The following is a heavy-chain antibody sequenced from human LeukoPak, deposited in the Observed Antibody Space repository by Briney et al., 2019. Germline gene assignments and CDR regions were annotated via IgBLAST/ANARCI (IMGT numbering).Heavy chain of an antibody. CDR3: ARNLPAADY. V-gene: IGHV3-48*04. CDR1: GFTFSSYS. D-gene: IGHD2-2*01. Sequence: PGGSLRLSCAASGFTFSSYSMNWVRQAPGKGLEWVSYISSSSSTIYYADSVKARFTISRDNAKNSLYLQMNSLRAEDTAVYYCARNLPAADYWGQGTLVTVSS. J-gene: IGHJ4*02. CDR2: ISSSSSTI.